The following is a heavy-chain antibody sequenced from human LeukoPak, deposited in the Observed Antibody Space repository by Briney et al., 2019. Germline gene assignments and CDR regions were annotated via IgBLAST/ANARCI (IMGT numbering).Heavy chain of an antibody. CDR3: ARDIGGSYGYSIDY. Sequence: GASVKVSCKASGYTFTSYGISWVRQAPGQGLEWMGWISAYNGNTDYAQKHQGRVTMTTDTSTSTAYMELRSLRSDDTAVYYCARDIGGSYGYSIDYWGQGTLVTVSS. CDR2: ISAYNGNT. J-gene: IGHJ4*02. CDR1: GYTFTSYG. D-gene: IGHD1-26*01. V-gene: IGHV1-18*01.